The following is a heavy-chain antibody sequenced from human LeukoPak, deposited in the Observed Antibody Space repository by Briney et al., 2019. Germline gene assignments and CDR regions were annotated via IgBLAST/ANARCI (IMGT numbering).Heavy chain of an antibody. D-gene: IGHD3-3*01. CDR1: GFTFSSYA. Sequence: GWSLRLSCAASGFTFSSYAMHWVRQAPGKGLEWVAVISYDGSNKYYADSVKGRFTISRDNSKNTLYLQMNSLRAEDTAVYYCAADRGEYYDFWGGYIRGNMDVWGKGTTVTVSS. J-gene: IGHJ6*03. CDR3: AADRGEYYDFWGGYIRGNMDV. CDR2: ISYDGSNK. V-gene: IGHV3-30-3*01.